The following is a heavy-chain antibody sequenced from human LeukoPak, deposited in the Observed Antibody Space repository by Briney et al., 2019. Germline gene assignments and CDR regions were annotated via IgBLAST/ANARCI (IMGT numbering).Heavy chain of an antibody. CDR2: MNPNSGNT. CDR3: ARGISMYYDFWSGYFGTYYFDY. V-gene: IGHV1-8*01. Sequence: ASVKVSCKASGYTFTSYDINWVRQATGQGLEWMGWMNPNSGNTGYAQKFQGRVTMTRSTSISTAYMELSSLRSEDTAVYYCARGISMYYDFWSGYFGTYYFDYWGQGTLVTVSS. D-gene: IGHD3-3*01. J-gene: IGHJ4*02. CDR1: GYTFTSYD.